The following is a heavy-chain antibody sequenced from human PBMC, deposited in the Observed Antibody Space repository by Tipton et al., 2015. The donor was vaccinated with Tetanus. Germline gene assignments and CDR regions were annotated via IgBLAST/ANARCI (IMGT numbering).Heavy chain of an antibody. Sequence: QLVQSGAEVKKPGASVEVSCKASGYTFTGYYMHWVRQAPGQGLEWMGWINPNSGGTNYAQKFQGGVTMTRDTSISTAYMELSRLRSDDTAVYYCAREEVVVTDNFDYWGQGTLVTVSS. CDR2: INPNSGGT. CDR1: GYTFTGYY. CDR3: AREEVVVTDNFDY. J-gene: IGHJ4*02. D-gene: IGHD3-22*01. V-gene: IGHV1-2*02.